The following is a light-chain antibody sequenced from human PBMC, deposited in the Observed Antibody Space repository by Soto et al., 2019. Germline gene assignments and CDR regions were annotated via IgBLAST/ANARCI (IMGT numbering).Light chain of an antibody. CDR1: QGTRSD. CDR3: LQDYDYPRT. J-gene: IGKJ1*01. V-gene: IGKV1-6*01. CDR2: AAS. Sequence: AIQLTQSPSSLSASVGDRVTITCRSSQGTRSDLGWYQQKPGKAPKVLIYAASTLQSGVPSRFSGSGSDTDFTLVISSLQPDDIATYYCLQDYDYPRTFGQGTKVEIK.